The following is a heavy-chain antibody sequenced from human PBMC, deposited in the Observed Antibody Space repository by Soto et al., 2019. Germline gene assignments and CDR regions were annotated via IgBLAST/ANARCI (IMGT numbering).Heavy chain of an antibody. J-gene: IGHJ4*02. Sequence: PSESLWLAGTLSDTCITSTGDFWALIRKPPGKGLEWVGSIYYSGKTHYKTSLKSRVTISVDRSKNQCSLQMSSVNAADTAVYYCAKTLPRTGRFDYWGQGSLVTSPQ. CDR2: IYYSGKT. CDR3: AKTLPRTGRFDY. V-gene: IGHV4-39*01. CDR1: DTCITSTGDF.